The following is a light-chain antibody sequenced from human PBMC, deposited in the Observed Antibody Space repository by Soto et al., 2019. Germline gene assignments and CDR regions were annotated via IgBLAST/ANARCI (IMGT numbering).Light chain of an antibody. CDR3: QQYYINPVT. J-gene: IGKJ4*01. CDR2: KAS. CDR1: QTINTW. Sequence: DIQMTQSPSTLSASVGDRVTITCRASQTINTWVAWYQQKPGKAPNILIYKASTLEGGVPSRISGSGSGTEFTLPISSLQPDDFATYYCQQYYINPVTFGGGTRVEIK. V-gene: IGKV1-5*03.